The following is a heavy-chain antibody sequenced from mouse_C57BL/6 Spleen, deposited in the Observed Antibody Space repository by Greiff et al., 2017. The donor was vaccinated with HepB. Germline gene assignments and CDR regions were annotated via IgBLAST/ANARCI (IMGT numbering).Heavy chain of an antibody. Sequence: VQLQQSGPELVKPGASVKISCKASGYAFSSSWMNWVKQRPGKGLEWIGRIYPGDGDTNYNGKFKGKATLTADKSSSTAYMQLSSLTSEDSAVYFCARFDYGSSYRHFDVWGTGTTVTVSS. CDR1: GYAFSSSW. V-gene: IGHV1-82*01. D-gene: IGHD1-1*01. CDR2: IYPGDGDT. J-gene: IGHJ1*03. CDR3: ARFDYGSSYRHFDV.